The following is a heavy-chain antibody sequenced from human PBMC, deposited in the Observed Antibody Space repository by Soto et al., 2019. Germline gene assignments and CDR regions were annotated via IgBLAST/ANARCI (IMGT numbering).Heavy chain of an antibody. CDR1: GFTFSSYA. V-gene: IGHV3-23*01. D-gene: IGHD1-1*01. J-gene: IGHJ4*02. CDR2: ISGSGRGT. CDR3: AKFGMATTKRSPPYYIDY. Sequence: SLKLSCAASGFTFSSYAMSWVRQAPGKGLDWVSSISGSGRGTYYADFVKERFTFSXXXXKXXXYXQXNXLRAXNTAVYYCAKFGMATTKRSPPYYIDYWGKGAQV.